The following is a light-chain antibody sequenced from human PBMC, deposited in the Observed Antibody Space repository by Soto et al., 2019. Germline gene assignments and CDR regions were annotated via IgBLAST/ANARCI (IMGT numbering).Light chain of an antibody. CDR2: GVS. Sequence: EIVLTQSPGTLSLSPGERATLSCRASQSVSSSYLAWYQQKPGQAPRLLVYGVSSRATGIPDRFSGSGSGADFNLTISRLEPEDFAVYNCQQYGSSPWTFGQGTKVEIK. CDR3: QQYGSSPWT. V-gene: IGKV3-20*01. J-gene: IGKJ1*01. CDR1: QSVSSSY.